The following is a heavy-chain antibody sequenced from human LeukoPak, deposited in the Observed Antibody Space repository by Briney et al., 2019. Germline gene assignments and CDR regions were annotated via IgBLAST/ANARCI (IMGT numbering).Heavy chain of an antibody. J-gene: IGHJ4*02. Sequence: ASVKVSCKGSGYTFTAYYMHWVRHAPGQGLEWMGCIDPNSGDPDYAQKFQGRVTLTRDTSISTAYMELTRLRSDDTAVYYCARGLLSTFYYVSGTYYNLPDFDYWGQGTLITVSS. CDR3: ARGLLSTFYYVSGTYYNLPDFDY. V-gene: IGHV1-2*02. D-gene: IGHD3-10*01. CDR2: IDPNSGDP. CDR1: GYTFTAYY.